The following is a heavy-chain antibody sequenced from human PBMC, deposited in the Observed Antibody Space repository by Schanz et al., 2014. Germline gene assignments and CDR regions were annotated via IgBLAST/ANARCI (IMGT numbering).Heavy chain of an antibody. CDR2: IRPDVRAK. D-gene: IGHD1-26*01. J-gene: IGHJ6*02. V-gene: IGHV3-7*01. Sequence: DVQLVETGGTRGRMGGSLRIQGAAKGENRRRNGMTWVRPPPPRGLEWVANIRPDVRAKYYVDSVKGRFPLSRDNIASSLFLQMNSLRAEDSAVYYCAGSLIVGDGQHFYFSYGWEVWGQGTTGNVSS. CDR1: GENRRRNG. CDR3: AGSLIVGDGQHFYFSYGWEV.